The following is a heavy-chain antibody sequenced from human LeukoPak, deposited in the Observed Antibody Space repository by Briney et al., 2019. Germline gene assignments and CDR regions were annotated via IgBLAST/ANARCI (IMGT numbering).Heavy chain of an antibody. CDR1: GGSISSYY. J-gene: IGHJ4*02. D-gene: IGHD5-12*01. V-gene: IGHV3-23*01. CDR3: AKAFSSAYDYGPTDY. CDR2: INKSGGTT. Sequence: PSETLSLTCTVSGGSISSYYWSWIRQPPGKGLEWVSTINKSGGTTYYADSVKGRFTISRDNSKTTLYLQMDSPRVEDTAVYYCAKAFSSAYDYGPTDYWGQGTLVTVSS.